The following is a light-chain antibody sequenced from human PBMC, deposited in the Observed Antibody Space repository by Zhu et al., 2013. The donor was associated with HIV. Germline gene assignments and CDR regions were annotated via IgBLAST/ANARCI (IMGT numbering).Light chain of an antibody. Sequence: DIQMTQSPSTLSASVGDRVTITCRASQSISSWLAWYQQKPGKAPKLLIYKASSLDSGVPSRFSGSGSGTEFTLTISSLQPEDFATYYCQQSYETPRTFGQGTKVDIK. CDR3: QQSYETPRT. V-gene: IGKV1-5*03. J-gene: IGKJ1*01. CDR2: KAS. CDR1: QSISSW.